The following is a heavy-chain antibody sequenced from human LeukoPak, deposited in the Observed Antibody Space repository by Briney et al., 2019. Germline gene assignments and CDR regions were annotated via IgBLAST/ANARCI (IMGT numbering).Heavy chain of an antibody. J-gene: IGHJ4*02. Sequence: PGGSLPLTFPASGWTFIRCNMNWLRQPPGKGLAWVSSITTSGTYIYYADSVKGRFTISRDNAKTSLYLQMNSLRAEDTAVYYCAKRWAASIAAAGTFLGAVYYFDYWGQGTLVTVSS. CDR2: ITTSGTYI. V-gene: IGHV3-21*04. D-gene: IGHD6-13*01. CDR3: AKRWAASIAAAGTFLGAVYYFDY. CDR1: GWTFIRCN.